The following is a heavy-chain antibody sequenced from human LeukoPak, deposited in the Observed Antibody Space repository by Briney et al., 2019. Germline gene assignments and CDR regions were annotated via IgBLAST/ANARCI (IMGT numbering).Heavy chain of an antibody. CDR2: INPNSGGI. J-gene: IGHJ4*02. V-gene: IGHV1-2*02. CDR3: GRKSANRKTSEFDY. CDR1: GYTFTNFG. Sequence: ASVKVSCKASGYTFTNFGLSWVLQAPGQGLEWMGWINPNSGGIKYAQKFQGRVTMTRDTSISTAYMELSGLTSDDTAVYYCGRKSANRKTSEFDYWGQGTLVTVSS. D-gene: IGHD1-14*01.